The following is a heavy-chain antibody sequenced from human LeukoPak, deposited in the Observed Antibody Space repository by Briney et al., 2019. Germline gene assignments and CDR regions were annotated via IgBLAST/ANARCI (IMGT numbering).Heavy chain of an antibody. J-gene: IGHJ3*02. Sequence: SETLSLTCAVYGGSFSGYYWSWIRQPPGKGLEWIGEINHSGSTNYNPSLKSRVTISVDTSKNQFSLKLSSVTAADTAVYYCARTYYYDSRGGFDIWGQGTMVTVSS. V-gene: IGHV4-34*01. CDR1: GGSFSGYY. CDR2: INHSGST. D-gene: IGHD3-22*01. CDR3: ARTYYYDSRGGFDI.